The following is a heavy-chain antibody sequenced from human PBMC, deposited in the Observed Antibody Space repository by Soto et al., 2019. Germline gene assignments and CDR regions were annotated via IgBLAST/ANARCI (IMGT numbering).Heavy chain of an antibody. CDR2: INYSGST. J-gene: IGHJ6*02. D-gene: IGHD3-16*01. CDR3: ASAPFWGYGMDV. CDR1: GGSISSGGHY. V-gene: IGHV4-31*03. Sequence: QVQLQESGPGLVKPSQTLSLTCNVSGGSISSGGHYWGWIRQHPGKGLEWIGYINYSGSTYYIPSLKSRVSISLDTSKSQFSLKLRSVTAADTAIYFCASAPFWGYGMDVWGQGTTVTVSS.